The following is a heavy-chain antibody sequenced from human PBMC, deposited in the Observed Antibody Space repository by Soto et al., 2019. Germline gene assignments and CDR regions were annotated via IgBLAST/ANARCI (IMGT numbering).Heavy chain of an antibody. D-gene: IGHD2-8*01. J-gene: IGHJ4*02. V-gene: IGHV3-21*01. CDR3: ASFKYCTNGVCYREDFDY. CDR2: ISSSSSYI. CDR1: GFTFSSYS. Sequence: GGSLRLSCAASGFTFSSYSMNWVRQAPGKGLEWVSSISSSSSYIYYADSVKGPFTISRDNAKNSLYLQMNSLRAEDTAVYYCASFKYCTNGVCYREDFDYWGQGTLVTVSS.